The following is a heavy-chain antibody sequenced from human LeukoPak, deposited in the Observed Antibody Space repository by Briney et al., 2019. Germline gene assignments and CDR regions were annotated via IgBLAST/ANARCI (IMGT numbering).Heavy chain of an antibody. CDR3: AILGITMVRGEGLDF. J-gene: IGHJ4*02. CDR1: VIAFDGYV. Sequence: GGSLRLSGAAAVIAFDGYVMTWGRQAPGKGLEWVSTVSGSGGSTYDADSVKGRFTISRDNSKNTLYLQMNSLRAEDTAVYYCAILGITMVRGEGLDFWGQGTLVTVSS. D-gene: IGHD3-10*01. CDR2: VSGSGGST. V-gene: IGHV3-23*01.